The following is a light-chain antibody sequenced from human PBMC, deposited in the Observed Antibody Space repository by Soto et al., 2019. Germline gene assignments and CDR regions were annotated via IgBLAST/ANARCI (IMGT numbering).Light chain of an antibody. V-gene: IGKV3-20*01. CDR1: QSITGSY. Sequence: ENVLTQSPGTLSLSPGERATVSCRASQSITGSYLAWYQQTPGQAPRLLIYGASSRATGVPDRFSGSGSGTDFTLTISRLEPEDFDVYYCQQYYSIRLTLRGGTKVDIK. CDR2: GAS. J-gene: IGKJ4*01. CDR3: QQYYSIRLT.